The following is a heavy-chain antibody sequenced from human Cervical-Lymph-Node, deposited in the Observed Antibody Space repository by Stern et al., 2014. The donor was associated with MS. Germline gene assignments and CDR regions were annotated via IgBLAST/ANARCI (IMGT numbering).Heavy chain of an antibody. Sequence: QITLKESGPALVKPTQTLTLTCTFSGFSLTTRGMCVSWIRQPPGNALEWLSFIDWDDDKSYNTSLKTRLTISKDTSKNQVVLTMTNMDPVDTATYYCARFYSSSSFADAFDIWGQGTMVTVSS. CDR3: ARFYSSSSFADAFDI. CDR1: GFSLTTRGMC. CDR2: IDWDDDK. V-gene: IGHV2-70*01. D-gene: IGHD6-6*01. J-gene: IGHJ3*02.